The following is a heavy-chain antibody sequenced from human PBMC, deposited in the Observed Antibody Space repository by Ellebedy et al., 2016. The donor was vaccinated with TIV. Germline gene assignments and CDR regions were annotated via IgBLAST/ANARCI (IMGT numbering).Heavy chain of an antibody. V-gene: IGHV3-30*02. CDR1: GFTFPSYG. D-gene: IGHD3-10*01. J-gene: IGHJ5*02. Sequence: GGSLRLSCAASGFTFPSYGMHWVRQAPGKGLEWVTFIRYDGSDKYYADSVKGRFTVSRDNSKNTLTLQMNSLGLEDTAVYYCAKVLFAFGEFESPFDPWGQGTLVIVSS. CDR3: AKVLFAFGEFESPFDP. CDR2: IRYDGSDK.